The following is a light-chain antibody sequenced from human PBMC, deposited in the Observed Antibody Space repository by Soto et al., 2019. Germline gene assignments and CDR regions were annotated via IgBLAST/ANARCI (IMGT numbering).Light chain of an antibody. CDR2: EVS. J-gene: IGLJ1*01. V-gene: IGLV2-8*01. Sequence: QSALTQPPSASGSSGQSVTISCSGTSSDVGGYNYVSWHQQHPGKAPKLMIYEVSKRPSGVPDRFSGSKSGNTASLIVSGLQAEDEADYYCSSYAGSNNFVFGTGTKVTV. CDR1: SSDVGGYNY. CDR3: SSYAGSNNFV.